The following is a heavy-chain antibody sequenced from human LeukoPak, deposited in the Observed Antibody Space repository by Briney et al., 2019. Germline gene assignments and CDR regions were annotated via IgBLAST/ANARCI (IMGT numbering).Heavy chain of an antibody. D-gene: IGHD1-1*01. CDR1: GFTFSSYE. Sequence: SGGSLRLSCAASGFTFSSYEMNWVRQAPGKGLEWVSYISSSGSTIYYADSVKGRFTISRDNAKNSLYLQMNSLRAEDTAVYYCARDLLGRTGFDYWGQGTLVTVSS. V-gene: IGHV3-48*03. CDR3: ARDLLGRTGFDY. J-gene: IGHJ4*02. CDR2: ISSSGSTI.